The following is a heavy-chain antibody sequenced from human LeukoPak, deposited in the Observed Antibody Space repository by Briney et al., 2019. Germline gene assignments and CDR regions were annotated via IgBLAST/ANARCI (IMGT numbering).Heavy chain of an antibody. CDR1: GFXFSSFW. Sequence: PGGSLRLSCAASGFXFSSFWISWVRQAPGKGLEWVANINQDGSEIYYVDSVKGRFTISRDNAKNSLSLHMNSLRAEDTAVYYCARVDRYNNGWYDYWGQGTLVTVSS. CDR3: ARVDRYNNGWYDY. V-gene: IGHV3-7*05. CDR2: INQDGSEI. J-gene: IGHJ4*02. D-gene: IGHD6-19*01.